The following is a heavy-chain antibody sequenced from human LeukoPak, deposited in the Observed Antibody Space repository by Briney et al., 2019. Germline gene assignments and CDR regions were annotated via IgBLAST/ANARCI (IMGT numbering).Heavy chain of an antibody. J-gene: IGHJ4*02. CDR1: GGSISSYY. CDR3: ARGGYCSRSSCFPFDY. V-gene: IGHV4-59*01. CDR2: IYYSGST. Sequence: SETLSLTCTVSGGSISSYYWSWIRQPPGKGLEWIGFIYYSGSTTYNPSLKSRVTISIDTSNNQFSLRLSSVTAADTAIYYCARGGYCSRSSCFPFDYWGQGALVTVSS. D-gene: IGHD2-2*01.